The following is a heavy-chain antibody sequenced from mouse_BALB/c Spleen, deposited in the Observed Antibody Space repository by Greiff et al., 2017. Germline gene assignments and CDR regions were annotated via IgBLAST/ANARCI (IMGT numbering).Heavy chain of an antibody. CDR2: INPDSSTI. J-gene: IGHJ2*01. V-gene: IGHV4-1*02. CDR3: ARLSSYGSFFDY. Sequence: EVKLMESGGGLVQPGGSLKLSCAASGFDFSRYWMSWVRQAPGKGLEWIGEINPDSSTINYTPSLKDKFIISRDNAKNTLYLQMSKVRSEDTALYYCARLSSYGSFFDYWGQGTTLTVSS. D-gene: IGHD2-10*01. CDR1: GFDFSRYW.